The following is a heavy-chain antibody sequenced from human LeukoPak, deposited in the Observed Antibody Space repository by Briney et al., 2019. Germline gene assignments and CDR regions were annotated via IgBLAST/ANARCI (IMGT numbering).Heavy chain of an antibody. D-gene: IGHD6-13*01. J-gene: IGHJ3*02. CDR3: ARPLTYSSSWFDAFDI. V-gene: IGHV4-59*12. CDR2: IYYSGST. Sequence: SETLSLTCTGSDGSISSYYWSWIWQPPGKGLEWIGYIYYSGSTNYNPSLKSRVTISVDTSKNQFSLKLSSVTAADTAVYYCARPLTYSSSWFDAFDIWGQGTMVTVSS. CDR1: DGSISSYY.